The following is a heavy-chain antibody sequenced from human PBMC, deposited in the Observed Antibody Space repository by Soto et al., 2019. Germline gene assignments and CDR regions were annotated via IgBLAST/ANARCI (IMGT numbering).Heavy chain of an antibody. D-gene: IGHD3-22*01. CDR3: ARSPRRVDGKWFFDY. V-gene: IGHV4-4*02. CDR1: GDSFSSSNW. Sequence: QVQLQESGPGLVEPSGTLSLTCGVSGDSFSSSNWWTWIRQPPGKGLEWIGDILHTGHTDYSPSLRSGITISIDTSKKEFPLHLTSVTATDTAVYYCARSPRRVDGKWFFDYWGPGALVTVSS. CDR2: ILHTGHT. J-gene: IGHJ4*02.